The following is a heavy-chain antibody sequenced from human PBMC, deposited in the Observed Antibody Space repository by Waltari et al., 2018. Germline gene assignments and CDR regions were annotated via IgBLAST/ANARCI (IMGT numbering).Heavy chain of an antibody. Sequence: EVQLVQSGAEVKKPGESLKISCKGSGYSFTSYWIGWVRQMPGKGLEWMGINYPGDSDTRYSPSFQGQVTISADKSISTAYLQWSSLKASDTAMYYCARRGYCTNGVCYPLDYWGQGTLVTVSS. V-gene: IGHV5-51*01. CDR2: NYPGDSDT. D-gene: IGHD2-8*01. CDR1: GYSFTSYW. J-gene: IGHJ4*02. CDR3: ARRGYCTNGVCYPLDY.